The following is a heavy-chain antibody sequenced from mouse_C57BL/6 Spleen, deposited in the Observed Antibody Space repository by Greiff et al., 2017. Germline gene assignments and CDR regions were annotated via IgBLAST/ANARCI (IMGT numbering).Heavy chain of an antibody. V-gene: IGHV1-82*01. Sequence: QVQLQQSGPELVKPGASVKISCKASGYAFSSSWMNWVKQRPGKGLEWIGRIYPGDGDTNYNGKFKGKATLTADKSSSTAYMQLSSLTSEDSAVYFCARCYYGHWYFDVWGTGTTVTVSS. J-gene: IGHJ1*03. CDR2: IYPGDGDT. CDR1: GYAFSSSW. D-gene: IGHD2-1*01. CDR3: ARCYYGHWYFDV.